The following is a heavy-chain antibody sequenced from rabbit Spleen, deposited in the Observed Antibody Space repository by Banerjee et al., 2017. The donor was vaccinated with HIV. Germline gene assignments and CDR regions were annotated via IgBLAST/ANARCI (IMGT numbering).Heavy chain of an antibody. Sequence: QSLEESGGDLVKPGASLTLTCTASGFSFSSSYYMCWVRQAPGKGLEWIACIYAGSIGSTAYASWVNGRFTISSHNAQNTLYLQLNSLTAADTATYFCVRDQAGDADYGPYYLNLWGPGTLVTVS. V-gene: IGHV1S40*01. D-gene: IGHD2-1*01. CDR2: IYAGSIGST. CDR1: GFSFSSSYY. J-gene: IGHJ4*01. CDR3: VRDQAGDADYGPYYLNL.